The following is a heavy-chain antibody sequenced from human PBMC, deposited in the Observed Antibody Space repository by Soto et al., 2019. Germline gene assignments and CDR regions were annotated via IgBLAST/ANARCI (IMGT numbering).Heavy chain of an antibody. CDR3: TRHAVIPKFQYGLDL. D-gene: IGHD2-2*01. V-gene: IGHV4-59*02. CDR1: GGSVSGYY. Sequence: PSETLSLTCTVSGGSVSGYYWSWVRQPPGKGLEWLGYIHYGGTTMYNPSVKSRVTISVDTPRNQFSLRLYSLTAADTAVYYCTRHAVIPKFQYGLDLWAKGSRSPSP. CDR2: IHYGGTT. J-gene: IGHJ6*02.